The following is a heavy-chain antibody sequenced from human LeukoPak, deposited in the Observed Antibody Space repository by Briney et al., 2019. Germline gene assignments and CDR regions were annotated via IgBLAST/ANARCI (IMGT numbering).Heavy chain of an antibody. CDR1: GYTFTSYG. J-gene: IGHJ4*02. V-gene: IGHV1-69*13. CDR2: IIPIFGTA. D-gene: IGHD3-22*01. CDR3: AREGYYDSSGYYHFDY. Sequence: ASVKVSCKASGYTFTSYGISWVRQAPGQGLEWMGGIIPIFGTANYAQKFQGRVTITADESTSTAYMELSSLRSEDTAVYYCAREGYYDSSGYYHFDYWGQGTLVTVSS.